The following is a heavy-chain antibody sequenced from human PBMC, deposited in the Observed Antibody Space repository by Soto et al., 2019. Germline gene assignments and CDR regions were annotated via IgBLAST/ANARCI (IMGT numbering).Heavy chain of an antibody. CDR1: GGSISPYY. J-gene: IGHJ4*02. D-gene: IGHD2-15*01. V-gene: IGHV4-59*01. CDR3: ARAEGGYCSGGTCYWPFDY. CDR2: IYYSGST. Sequence: QVQLQESGPGLVKPSETLSLTCTVSGGSISPYYWSWIRQPPGKGLEWIGYIYYSGSTNYNPSLKSRVTISVDTSKNQLSLKLSSVTAADTAVYYCARAEGGYCSGGTCYWPFDYWGQGTLVTVSS.